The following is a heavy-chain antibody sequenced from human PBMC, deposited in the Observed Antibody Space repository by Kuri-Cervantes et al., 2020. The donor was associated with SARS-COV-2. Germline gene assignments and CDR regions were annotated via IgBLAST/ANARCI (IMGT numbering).Heavy chain of an antibody. CDR3: AKGTFDI. CDR1: GFTFYNFG. Sequence: GGSLRLSCAASGFTFYNFGMTWVRQAPGKGLEWVSTINGGGDPTFYADSVKGRFTIPRDNSKNMLYLQMSSLRAEDTAIYYCAKGTFDIWGQGTMVTVSS. CDR2: INGGGDPT. J-gene: IGHJ3*02. V-gene: IGHV3-23*01.